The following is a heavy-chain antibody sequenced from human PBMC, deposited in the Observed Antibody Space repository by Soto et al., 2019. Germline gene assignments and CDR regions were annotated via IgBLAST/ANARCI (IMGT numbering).Heavy chain of an antibody. CDR1: GFSFSNYA. J-gene: IGHJ4*02. D-gene: IGHD4-17*01. Sequence: EVQLLESGGGLVQPGGSLRLSCTASGFSFSNYAVTWVRQAPGKGLEWVSSIGSDTSYIYYADSVKGRFTISRDKSKNTVFLQMNSLRADDTAVYHCAKDPNGDYVGASDSWGQGALVTVSS. CDR2: IGSDTSYI. V-gene: IGHV3-23*03. CDR3: AKDPNGDYVGASDS.